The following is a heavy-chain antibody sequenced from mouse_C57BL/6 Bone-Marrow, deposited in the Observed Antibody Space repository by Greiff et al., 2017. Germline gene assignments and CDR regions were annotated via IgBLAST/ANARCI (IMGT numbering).Heavy chain of an antibody. CDR1: GFSLTSYG. CDR2: RWSGGST. D-gene: IGHD2-4*01. V-gene: IGHV2-2*01. CDR3: ARKDDYGYAMDY. Sequence: VQLQESGPGLVQPSQSLSITCTVSGFSLTSYGVHWVRQSPGKGLEWLGVRWSGGSTDYNAAFISRLSISKDNSKSQVFFKMNSLQADDTAIYYCARKDDYGYAMDYWGQGTSVTVSS. J-gene: IGHJ4*01.